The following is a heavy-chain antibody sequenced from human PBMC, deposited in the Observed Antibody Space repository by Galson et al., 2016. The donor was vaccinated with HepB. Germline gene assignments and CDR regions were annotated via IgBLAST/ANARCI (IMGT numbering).Heavy chain of an antibody. CDR3: ARIYHCSSTSCYHYYGMDV. V-gene: IGHV4-39*01. CDR1: GGSISNSSYS. D-gene: IGHD2-2*01. Sequence: LSLTCTVSGGSISNSSYSWGWIRQPPGKGLEWIGSIYYGGSTYYNPSLKSRVTISVDTSKNQLSLSSVTAADTAVYYCARIYHCSSTSCYHYYGMDVWGQGTTVTVSS. J-gene: IGHJ6*02. CDR2: IYYGGST.